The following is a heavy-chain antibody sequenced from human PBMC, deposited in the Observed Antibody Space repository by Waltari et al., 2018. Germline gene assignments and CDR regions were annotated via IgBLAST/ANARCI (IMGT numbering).Heavy chain of an antibody. V-gene: IGHV1-18*01. CDR1: GYTFTSYG. J-gene: IGHJ4*02. D-gene: IGHD6-13*01. CDR2: ISAYNGNT. Sequence: QVQLVQSGAEVKKPGASVKVSCKASGYTFTSYGISWVRQAPGQGLEWMGWISAYNGNTNYAQKLQGRVTMTTDTATSTAYMELRSLRSDDTAVYYCARDHTPYSSSWYEGYWGQGTLVTVSS. CDR3: ARDHTPYSSSWYEGY.